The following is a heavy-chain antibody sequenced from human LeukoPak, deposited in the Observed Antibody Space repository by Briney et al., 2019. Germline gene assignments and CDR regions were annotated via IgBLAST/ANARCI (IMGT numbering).Heavy chain of an antibody. CDR3: ARTSYSTTRYMDV. D-gene: IGHD2/OR15-2a*01. CDR1: GFTFTSYY. J-gene: IGHJ6*03. CDR2: INPNGGGT. V-gene: IGHV1-46*01. Sequence: RASVKVSCKASGFTFTSYYIHWVRQAPGQGLEWMGIINPNGGGTIYAQKFQGRVTMTRDMSTSTVYMELSSLRSEDTAVYYCARTSYSTTRYMDVWGKGTTVTVSS.